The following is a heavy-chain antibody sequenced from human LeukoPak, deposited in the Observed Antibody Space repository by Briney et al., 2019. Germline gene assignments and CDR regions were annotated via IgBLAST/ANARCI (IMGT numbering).Heavy chain of an antibody. CDR1: GFTFSSYA. D-gene: IGHD6-13*01. CDR3: AKDESAAGTVVY. Sequence: GSLRLSCAASGFTFSSYAMSWVRQAPGKGLEWVSGISGSGGSTYYADSVKGRFTISRDNSKNTLYLQMNSLRAEDTAVYYCAKDESAAGTVVYWGQGTLVTVSS. J-gene: IGHJ4*02. V-gene: IGHV3-23*01. CDR2: ISGSGGST.